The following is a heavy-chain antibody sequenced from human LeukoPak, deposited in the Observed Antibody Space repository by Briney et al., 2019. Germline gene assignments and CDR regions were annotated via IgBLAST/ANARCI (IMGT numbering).Heavy chain of an antibody. J-gene: IGHJ3*02. Sequence: PSGTLSLTCAVSGGSISSSNWWSWVRQPPGKGLEWIGENYHSGGTNYNPSLKSRVTISVDKSKNQFSLKLSSVTAADTAVYYCAGGGIALYAFDIWGQGTMVTVSS. CDR2: NYHSGGT. V-gene: IGHV4-4*02. D-gene: IGHD6-13*01. CDR1: GGSISSSNW. CDR3: AGGGIALYAFDI.